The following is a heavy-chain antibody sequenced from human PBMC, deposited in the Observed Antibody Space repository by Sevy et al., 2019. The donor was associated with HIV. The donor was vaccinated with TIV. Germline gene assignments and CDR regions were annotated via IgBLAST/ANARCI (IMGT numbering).Heavy chain of an antibody. D-gene: IGHD1-20*01. Sequence: GGSLRLSCAASGFIFSSHWMHWVRQAPGKGLMWVSRIKGDGSSRSYADSVEGQFTISRDNAKNTLYLQMNSLRADDTAVYYCVRVRITGAPYYYYGMDVWGQGTTVIVSS. CDR3: VRVRITGAPYYYYGMDV. V-gene: IGHV3-74*01. CDR1: GFIFSSHW. J-gene: IGHJ6*02. CDR2: IKGDGSSR.